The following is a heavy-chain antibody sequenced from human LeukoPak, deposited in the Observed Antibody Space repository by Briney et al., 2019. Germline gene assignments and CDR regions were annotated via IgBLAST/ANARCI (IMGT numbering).Heavy chain of an antibody. CDR2: IYSGGST. V-gene: IGHV3-66*01. CDR3: ARDPCSGGSCYRNFDY. J-gene: IGHJ4*02. Sequence: GGSLRLSCAASGFTVGTNYMTWVRQAPGKGLEWVSLIYSGGSTFHADSVKGRFSISRDNSKNTLYLQMNSLRAEDTAVYYCARDPCSGGSCYRNFDYWGQGTLVTVSS. CDR1: GFTVGTNY. D-gene: IGHD2-15*01.